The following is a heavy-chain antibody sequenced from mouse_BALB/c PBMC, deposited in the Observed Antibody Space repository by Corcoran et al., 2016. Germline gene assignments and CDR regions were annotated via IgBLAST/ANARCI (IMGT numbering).Heavy chain of an antibody. CDR3: APYGFAY. Sequence: EVQLQQSGPELVKPGATVKMSCKASGYTFTSYVMHWVKQKPGQGLEWIGYINPYNDGTKYNEKFKGKVTLTSDKSSSTAYMELSSLTSEDSAVYYCAPYGFAYWGQGTLVTVSA. J-gene: IGHJ3*01. CDR2: INPYNDGT. V-gene: IGHV1S136*01. D-gene: IGHD1-1*01. CDR1: GYTFTSYV.